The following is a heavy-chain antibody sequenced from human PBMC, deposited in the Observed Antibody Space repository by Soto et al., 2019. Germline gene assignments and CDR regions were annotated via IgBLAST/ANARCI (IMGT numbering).Heavy chain of an antibody. CDR1: GLTFSSYW. CDR2: INSDGSST. CDR3: ALSHTVTTDY. D-gene: IGHD4-17*01. Sequence: EVQLVESGGGLVQPGGSLRLSCAASGLTFSSYWMHWVRQAPGKGLVWVSRINSDGSSTSYADSVQGRFTISRDNAKNTLYLEMNSLSAEDTAVYYCALSHTVTTDYWGQGTLVTVSS. V-gene: IGHV3-74*01. J-gene: IGHJ4*02.